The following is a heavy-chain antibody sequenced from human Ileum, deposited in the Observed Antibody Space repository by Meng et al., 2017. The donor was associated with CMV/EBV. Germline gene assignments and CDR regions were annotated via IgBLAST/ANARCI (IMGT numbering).Heavy chain of an antibody. J-gene: IGHJ4*02. CDR1: GGSINSCNSY. Sequence: VHLQQPDQGLLNPHPPLSLTCSVSGGSINSCNSYWSWIRQPAGQGLKWIGRIYTSGSTEYNPSLKSRVTISVDTSNNQFSLKLSSVTAADTAVYYCASELGNWGQGTLVTVSS. CDR2: IYTSGST. CDR3: ASELGN. V-gene: IGHV4-61*02.